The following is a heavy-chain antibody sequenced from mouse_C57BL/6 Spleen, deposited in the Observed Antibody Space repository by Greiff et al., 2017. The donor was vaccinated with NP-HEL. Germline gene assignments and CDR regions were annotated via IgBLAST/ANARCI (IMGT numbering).Heavy chain of an antibody. CDR1: GYTFTDYE. J-gene: IGHJ4*01. CDR2: IDPETGGT. CDR3: TGRNYAMDY. V-gene: IGHV1-15*01. Sequence: QVQLKQSGAELVRPGASVTLSCKASGYTFTDYEMHWVKQTPVHGLEWIGAIDPETGGTAYNQKFKGKAILTADKSSSTAYMELRSLTSEDSAVYYCTGRNYAMDYWGQGTSVTVSS. D-gene: IGHD1-1*01.